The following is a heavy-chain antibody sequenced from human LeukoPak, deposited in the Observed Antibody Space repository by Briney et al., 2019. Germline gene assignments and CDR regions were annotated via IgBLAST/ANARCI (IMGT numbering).Heavy chain of an antibody. V-gene: IGHV1-8*01. CDR2: MNPNSGNT. CDR3: ARGDREGYGMDA. J-gene: IGHJ6*02. CDR1: GYTFTSYD. D-gene: IGHD3-22*01. Sequence: ASVKVSCKASGYTFTSYDINWVRQATGQGLEWMGWMNPNSGNTGYAQKFQGRVTMTRNTSISTAYMELSSLRSEDTAVYYCARGDREGYGMDAWGQGTTVTVSS.